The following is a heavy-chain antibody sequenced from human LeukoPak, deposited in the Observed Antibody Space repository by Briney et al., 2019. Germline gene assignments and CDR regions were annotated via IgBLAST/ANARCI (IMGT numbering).Heavy chain of an antibody. V-gene: IGHV3-30*18. CDR1: GFTFSSYG. Sequence: GGSLRLSCAASGFTFSSYGMHWVRQAPGKGLEWVAVISYDGSDKYYADSVKGRFTISRDDSKNTLYLQMNSLRAEDTAVYYCAKDEYFYGSGTYFSPHDYWGQGTLVTVSS. CDR3: AKDEYFYGSGTYFSPHDY. D-gene: IGHD3-10*01. J-gene: IGHJ4*02. CDR2: ISYDGSDK.